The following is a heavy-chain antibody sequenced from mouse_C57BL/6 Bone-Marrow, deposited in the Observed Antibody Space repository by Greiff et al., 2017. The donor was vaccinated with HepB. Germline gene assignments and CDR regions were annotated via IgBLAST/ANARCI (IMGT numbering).Heavy chain of an antibody. CDR1: GYTFTSYW. CDR2: INPSSGYT. CDR3: AREDPRAYGSGYAMDY. V-gene: IGHV1-7*01. J-gene: IGHJ4*01. Sequence: QVQLQQSGPELVKPGASVKLSCKASGYTFTSYWMHWVKQRPGQGLEWIGYINPSSGYTKYNQKFKDKATLTADKSSSTAYMQLSSLTYEDSAVYYCAREDPRAYGSGYAMDYWGQGTSVTVSS. D-gene: IGHD1-1*01.